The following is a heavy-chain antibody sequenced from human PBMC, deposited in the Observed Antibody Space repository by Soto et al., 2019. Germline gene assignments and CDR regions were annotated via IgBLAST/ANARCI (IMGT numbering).Heavy chain of an antibody. CDR1: GGSISNYY. V-gene: IGHV4-59*01. CDR3: ARPGTYFDL. J-gene: IGHJ2*01. Sequence: QVQLQESGPGPVKPSETLSLTCTVSGGSISNYYCSWIRQPPGRGLEWIGYISNSGSTNYNPSLKDRVTISLGESKKQFALKLTSVDAADPAIYYCARPGTYFDLWGRGTLVTVSS. CDR2: ISNSGST.